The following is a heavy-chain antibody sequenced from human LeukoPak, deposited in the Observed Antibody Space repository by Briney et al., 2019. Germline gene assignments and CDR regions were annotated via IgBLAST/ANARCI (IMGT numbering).Heavy chain of an antibody. CDR1: GFTYSSYA. D-gene: IGHD2-2*01. V-gene: IGHV3-23*01. CDR2: ISGSGGST. J-gene: IGHJ4*02. Sequence: GGSLRLSCAVSGFTYSSYAMSWGRQGPGKGVERGSSISGSGGSTYYADSVKGGVTISRDNSKKTLYLQMNRLRAEHTAVYYCAKGRLGCSSTSCFDYWGQGTLVTVSS. CDR3: AKGRLGCSSTSCFDY.